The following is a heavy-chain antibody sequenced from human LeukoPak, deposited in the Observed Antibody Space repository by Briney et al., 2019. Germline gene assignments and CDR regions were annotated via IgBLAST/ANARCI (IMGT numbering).Heavy chain of an antibody. CDR1: GGTFSSYT. Sequence: ASVKVSCKASGGTFSSYTISWVRQAPGQGLEWMGRIIPILGIANYAQKFQGRVTITEDKSTSTAYMELSSLRSEDTAVYYCAEGISSSSTKRYYYYMDVWGKGTTVTVSS. D-gene: IGHD6-6*01. J-gene: IGHJ6*03. CDR3: AEGISSSSTKRYYYYMDV. V-gene: IGHV1-69*02. CDR2: IIPILGIA.